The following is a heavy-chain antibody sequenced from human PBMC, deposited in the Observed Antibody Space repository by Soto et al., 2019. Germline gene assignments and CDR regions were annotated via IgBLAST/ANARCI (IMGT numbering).Heavy chain of an antibody. CDR2: TYYRSKWYN. CDR1: GDSVSSNSAA. V-gene: IGHV6-1*01. J-gene: IGHJ6*02. CDR3: ARLRGSDIIGYYYYGMDV. Sequence: LSQTLSLTCAISGDSVSSNSAAWNWIRQSPSRGLEWLGRTYYRSKWYNDYAVSVKSRITINPDTSKNQFSLQLNSVTPEDTAVYYCARLRGSDIIGYYYYGMDVWGQGTTVTVSS.